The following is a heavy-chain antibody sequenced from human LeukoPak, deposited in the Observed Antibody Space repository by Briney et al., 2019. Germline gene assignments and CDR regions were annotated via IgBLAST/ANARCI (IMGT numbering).Heavy chain of an antibody. Sequence: GASVKVSCKASGGTFSSYAISWVRQAPGQWLEWMGRIIPILGIANYAQKFQGRVTITADKSTSTAYMELSSLRSEDTAVYYCARARDYYDSSNYPYYYYMDVWGKGTTVTVSS. D-gene: IGHD3-22*01. V-gene: IGHV1-69*04. CDR1: GGTFSSYA. J-gene: IGHJ6*03. CDR3: ARARDYYDSSNYPYYYYMDV. CDR2: IIPILGIA.